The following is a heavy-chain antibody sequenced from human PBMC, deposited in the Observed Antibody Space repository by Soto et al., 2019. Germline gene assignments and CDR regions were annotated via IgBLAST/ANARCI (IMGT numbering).Heavy chain of an antibody. Sequence: EVQLVESGGGLVQPGRSLRLSCAASQFTFDDYAMHWVRQGPGKGLEWVSGISWNSARIGYADSVKGRFTISRDNAKNSLYLQMNSLRAEDTALYYCTKDIGADYYYYGMDVWGQGTTVTVSS. CDR2: ISWNSARI. CDR1: QFTFDDYA. V-gene: IGHV3-9*01. J-gene: IGHJ6*02. CDR3: TKDIGADYYYYGMDV.